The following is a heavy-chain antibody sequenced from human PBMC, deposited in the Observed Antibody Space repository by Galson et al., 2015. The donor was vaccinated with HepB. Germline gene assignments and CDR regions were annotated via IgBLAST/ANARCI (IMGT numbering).Heavy chain of an antibody. V-gene: IGHV4-30-4*01. CDR2: IYYSGST. D-gene: IGHD3-22*01. Sequence: QVQLQESGPGLVKPSQTLSLTCTVSGGSISSGDYYWSWIRQPPGKGLEWIGYIYYSGSTYYNPSLKSRVTISVDTSKNQFSLKLSSVTAADTAVYYCARTSHDSSGYYPGPLGIFDYWGQGTLVTVSS. CDR1: GGSISSGDYY. CDR3: ARTSHDSSGYYPGPLGIFDY. J-gene: IGHJ4*02.